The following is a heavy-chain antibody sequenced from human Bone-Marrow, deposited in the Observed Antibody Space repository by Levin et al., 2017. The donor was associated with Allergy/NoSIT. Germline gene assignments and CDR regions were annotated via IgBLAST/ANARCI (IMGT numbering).Heavy chain of an antibody. V-gene: IGHV3-13*01. CDR3: ARVPMHLGNNWYFDL. D-gene: IGHD4-23*01. Sequence: LSLTCAASGFTFTSYDMHWVRQVKGKGLEWVSGIGPSGDTYYPGSVRGRFTISRENARNSLYLQINSLTAGDTAVYYCARVPMHLGNNWYFDLWGRGTLVTVSS. CDR2: IGPSGDT. CDR1: GFTFTSYD. J-gene: IGHJ2*01.